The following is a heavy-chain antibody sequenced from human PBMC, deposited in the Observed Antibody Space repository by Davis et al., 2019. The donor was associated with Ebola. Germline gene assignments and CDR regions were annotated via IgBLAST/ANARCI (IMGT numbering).Heavy chain of an antibody. CDR1: GYTFTSYD. CDR3: ARASWAAVGTRWFDP. J-gene: IGHJ5*02. Sequence: AASVQVSCNASGYTFTSYDVNWVRQATGQGFEWMGWMNPNSGNTGYAQKFQGRVTMIRDTSTSTAYMELSSLRSEDTAVYYCARASWAAVGTRWFDPWGQGTLVTVSS. CDR2: MNPNSGNT. D-gene: IGHD6-13*01. V-gene: IGHV1-8*01.